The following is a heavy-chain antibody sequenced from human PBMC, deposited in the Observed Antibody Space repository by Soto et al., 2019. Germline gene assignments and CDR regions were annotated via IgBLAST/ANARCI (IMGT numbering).Heavy chain of an antibody. CDR2: IRAYNGKT. J-gene: IGHJ4*01. CDR3: ARFSNHGDYLDY. Sequence: ASVKVSCKASGYTFTSNGISWVRQAPGQGLEWMGWIRAYNGKTNYAQKLQGRVTMTTDTSTSTAYMELRSLRSDDTAVYYCARFSNHGDYLDYWGQGTLVTVSS. V-gene: IGHV1-18*01. D-gene: IGHD3-22*01. CDR1: GYTFTSNG.